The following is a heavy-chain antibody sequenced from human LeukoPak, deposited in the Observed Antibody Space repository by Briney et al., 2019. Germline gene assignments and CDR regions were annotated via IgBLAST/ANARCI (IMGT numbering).Heavy chain of an antibody. D-gene: IGHD6-6*01. Sequence: SETLSLTCTVSGGSISSSSYYWGWIRQPPGKGLEWIGSIYYSGSTNCNPSLKSRVTISVDTSENQFSLKLTSVTAADTAVYYCARDREYSSSGLVWFDPWGHGILVTVSS. J-gene: IGHJ5*02. CDR1: GGSISSSSYY. CDR3: ARDREYSSSGLVWFDP. CDR2: IYYSGST. V-gene: IGHV4-39*07.